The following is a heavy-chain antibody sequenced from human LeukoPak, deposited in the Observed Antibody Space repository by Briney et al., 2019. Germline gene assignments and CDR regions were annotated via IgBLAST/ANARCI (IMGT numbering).Heavy chain of an antibody. Sequence: SVKVSCKASGGTFSSYAISWVRQAPGQGLEWMGGIIPIFGTANYAQKFQGRVTITTDESTSTAYMELSSLRSEDTAVYYCATAYCSSTSCYSPGEPFDYWGQGTLVTVSS. D-gene: IGHD2-2*02. V-gene: IGHV1-69*05. CDR1: GGTFSSYA. CDR2: IIPIFGTA. J-gene: IGHJ4*02. CDR3: ATAYCSSTSCYSPGEPFDY.